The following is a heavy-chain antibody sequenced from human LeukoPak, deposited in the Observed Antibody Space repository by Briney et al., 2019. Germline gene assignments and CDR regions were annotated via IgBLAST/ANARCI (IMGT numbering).Heavy chain of an antibody. Sequence: SETLSLTCTVSGGSISNYWSWIRQPPGKGLEWIGYIYYSGSTNYSPSLKSRVTISVDTSKNQFSLKLSSVTAADTAVYYCARDRYCSSTSCYTGYYYGMDVWGQGTTVTVSS. J-gene: IGHJ6*02. D-gene: IGHD2-2*02. V-gene: IGHV4-59*01. CDR3: ARDRYCSSTSCYTGYYYGMDV. CDR1: GGSISNY. CDR2: IYYSGST.